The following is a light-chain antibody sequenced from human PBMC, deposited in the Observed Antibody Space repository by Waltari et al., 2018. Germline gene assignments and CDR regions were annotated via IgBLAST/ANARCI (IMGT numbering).Light chain of an antibody. CDR2: ETT. V-gene: IGLV2-23*01. Sequence: QSALTQPASVSASLGQSLTISCTGTSSDIGIYDLLSWYQHHPGKAPKLIMHETTKRPSGVPNRVSGSKSGNTASLTISGLQAEDEADYYCCSFAGRSWLFGGGTKLTVL. J-gene: IGLJ3*02. CDR1: SSDIGIYDL. CDR3: CSFAGRSWL.